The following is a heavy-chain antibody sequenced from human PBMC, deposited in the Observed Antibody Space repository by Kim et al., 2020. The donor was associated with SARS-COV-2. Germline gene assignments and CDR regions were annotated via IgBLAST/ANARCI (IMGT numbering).Heavy chain of an antibody. V-gene: IGHV3-11*03. CDR3: ATLGYCSGGSCLNCYYGMGV. J-gene: IGHJ6*02. CDR2: ISSSSSYT. D-gene: IGHD2-15*01. CDR1: GFTFSDYY. Sequence: GGSLRLSCAXSGFTFSDYYMSWIRQAPGKGLEWVSYISSSSSYTIYADSVKGRFTISRDNAKNSLYLQMNSLRAEDTAVYYCATLGYCSGGSCLNCYYGMGVWGQGTRVTVSS.